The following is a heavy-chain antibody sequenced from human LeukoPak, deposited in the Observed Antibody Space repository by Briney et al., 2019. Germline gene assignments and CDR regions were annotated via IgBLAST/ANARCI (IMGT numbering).Heavy chain of an antibody. Sequence: PGGSLRLSCAASGFTFSIYEMNWVRQAPGKGLEWVSYISSSGHTIYYADSVKGRFTISRDNAKNSLYLQMNSLRAEDTAVYYCASIHRIAAAGTNWFDPWGQGTLVTVSS. V-gene: IGHV3-48*03. CDR1: GFTFSIYE. CDR3: ASIHRIAAAGTNWFDP. CDR2: ISSSGHTI. D-gene: IGHD6-13*01. J-gene: IGHJ5*02.